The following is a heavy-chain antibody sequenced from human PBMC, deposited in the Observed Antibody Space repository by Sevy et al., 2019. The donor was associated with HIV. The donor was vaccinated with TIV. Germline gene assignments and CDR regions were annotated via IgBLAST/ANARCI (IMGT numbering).Heavy chain of an antibody. CDR2: INPNSGST. CDR1: GYTFTGHY. CDR3: ARAFPDCSGGSCYSPYDAFDI. D-gene: IGHD2-15*01. Sequence: ASVKVSCKASGYTFTGHYMHWVRQAPGQGLEWMGWINPNSGSTDYAQKFQGRVTLTRDTSISTAYLELSRLTSDDTAVYYCARAFPDCSGGSCYSPYDAFDIWGQGTMVTVSS. J-gene: IGHJ3*02. V-gene: IGHV1-2*02.